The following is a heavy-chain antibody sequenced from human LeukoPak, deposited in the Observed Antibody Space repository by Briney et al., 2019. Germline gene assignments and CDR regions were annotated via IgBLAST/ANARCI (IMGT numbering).Heavy chain of an antibody. J-gene: IGHJ4*02. CDR2: ISGSGGSS. Sequence: PGGFLRLSCAASGFTFSSYAMSWVRQAPGKGLEWVSAISGSGGSSYYADSVKGRFTISRDNSKNTLYLQMNSLRVEDTAVYFCARDPGAFPYFFDYWGQGTLVIVSS. CDR3: ARDPGAFPYFFDY. D-gene: IGHD4/OR15-4a*01. V-gene: IGHV3-23*01. CDR1: GFTFSSYA.